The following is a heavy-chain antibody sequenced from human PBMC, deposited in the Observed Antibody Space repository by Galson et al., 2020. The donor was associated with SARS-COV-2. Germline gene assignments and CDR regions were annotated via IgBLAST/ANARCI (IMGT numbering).Heavy chain of an antibody. CDR2: ISSSGSTI. V-gene: IGHV3-48*03. CDR1: GYTFSSYE. Sequence: GGSLRLSCAASGYTFSSYEMNWVRQAPGKGLEWVSYISSSGSTIYYADSVKGRFTISRDNAKNSLYLQMNSLRAEDTAVYYCATFGYSYGYLYYYGMDVWGQGTTVTVSS. CDR3: ATFGYSYGYLYYYGMDV. J-gene: IGHJ6*02. D-gene: IGHD5-18*01.